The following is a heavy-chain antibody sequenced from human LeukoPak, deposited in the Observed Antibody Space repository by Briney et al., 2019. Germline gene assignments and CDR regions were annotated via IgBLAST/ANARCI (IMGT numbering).Heavy chain of an antibody. CDR2: ISSSSSYT. V-gene: IGHV3-11*03. J-gene: IGHJ6*02. CDR3: ARYSSVPDGMYV. D-gene: IGHD2-21*01. Sequence: GGSLRLSCAAYGFTFSHYYMSWIRQAPGKGLEWVSYISSSSSYTNYADSVKGRFTISRDNAKNSLYLQMNSLRADDTAVYYCARYSSVPDGMYVWGQGTTVTVYS. CDR1: GFTFSHYY.